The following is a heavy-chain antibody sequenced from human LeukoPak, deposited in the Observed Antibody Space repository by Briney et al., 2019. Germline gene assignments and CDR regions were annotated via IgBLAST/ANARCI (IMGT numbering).Heavy chain of an antibody. CDR3: AKALYSYGHQASDY. CDR1: GXTFSSYA. CDR2: ISGSGGST. Sequence: GGSLRLSCAASGXTFSSYAVSWVRQAPGKGLEWVSAISGSGGSTYYADSVKGRFTISRDNSKNTLYLQMNSLRAEDTAVYYCAKALYSYGHQASDYWGQGTLVTVSS. D-gene: IGHD5-18*01. V-gene: IGHV3-23*01. J-gene: IGHJ4*02.